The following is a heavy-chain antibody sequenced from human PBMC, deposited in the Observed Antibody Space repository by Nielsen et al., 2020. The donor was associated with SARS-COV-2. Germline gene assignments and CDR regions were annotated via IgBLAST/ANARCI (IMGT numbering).Heavy chain of an antibody. CDR1: GFTFSSLW. V-gene: IGHV3-7*03. J-gene: IGHJ1*01. CDR3: AKMSPPGIAVGTAEYFQH. D-gene: IGHD6-19*01. CDR2: IKPEGSEK. Sequence: GESLKILRAASGFTFSSLWMSWVRQVPGKGLEWVADIKPEGSEKVYVDSVKGRFTISRDNAKNSMSLQMNSLRVEDTAVYYCAKMSPPGIAVGTAEYFQHWGQCTLVTVSS.